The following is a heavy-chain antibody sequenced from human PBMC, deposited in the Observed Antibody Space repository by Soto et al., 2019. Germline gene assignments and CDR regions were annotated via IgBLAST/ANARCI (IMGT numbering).Heavy chain of an antibody. CDR2: MSYDGSSK. D-gene: IGHD6-13*01. Sequence: QVQLVESGGGVVQPGRSLSLSCAASGFTFSSYAMHWVRQAPGKGLEWVAVMSYDGSSKYYADSVKGRFTISRDNSKNTLYLQMNSLRAEDTAVYYCGRSSSWYDYYSGMDVWGQGTMVTVSS. J-gene: IGHJ6*02. CDR1: GFTFSSYA. CDR3: GRSSSWYDYYSGMDV. V-gene: IGHV3-30-3*01.